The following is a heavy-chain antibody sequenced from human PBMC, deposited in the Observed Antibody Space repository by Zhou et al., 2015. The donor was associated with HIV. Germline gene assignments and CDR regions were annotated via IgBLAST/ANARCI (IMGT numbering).Heavy chain of an antibody. CDR1: GYPFSSYG. J-gene: IGHJ6*02. V-gene: IGHV1-18*04. CDR2: IYNGNT. Sequence: QVQLVQSGGEVKKPGASMKVSCKASGYPFSSYGLTWVRQVPGQGLEWMGWIYNGNTNYAQKFQGRVTMTTDTSTSTGYMELSSLRSEDTAVYYCAREKKQGGYSYGYYYYYGMDVWGQGTTVTVSS. D-gene: IGHD5-18*01. CDR3: AREKKQGGYSYGYYYYYGMDV.